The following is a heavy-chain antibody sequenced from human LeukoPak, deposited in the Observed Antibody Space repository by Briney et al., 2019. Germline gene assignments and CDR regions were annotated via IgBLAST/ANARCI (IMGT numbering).Heavy chain of an antibody. D-gene: IGHD1-26*01. V-gene: IGHV4-39*01. CDR3: ARHLGPYSASYLDY. J-gene: IGHJ4*02. Sequence: SETLSLTCTVSGASISSSTYYWGWIRQSLGKGLEWIGSVNYAVNTYYNPSLKSRVTISADTSKNQFSLKMNFVTAADTALYYCARHLGPYSASYLDYWGQGSLVTVSS. CDR2: VNYAVNT. CDR1: GASISSSTYY.